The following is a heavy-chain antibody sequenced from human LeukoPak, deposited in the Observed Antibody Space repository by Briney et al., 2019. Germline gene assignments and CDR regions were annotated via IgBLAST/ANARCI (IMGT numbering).Heavy chain of an antibody. CDR1: GGSFSGYY. J-gene: IGHJ6*03. V-gene: IGHV4-34*01. D-gene: IGHD4-17*01. Sequence: IPSETLSLTCAVYGGSFSGYYWSWLRQPPGKGLEWIGEITHSGSTNYNPSLKSRVTISVDTSKNQFSLKLSSVTAADTAVYYCARVYGRFYYYYMDVWGKGTTVTISS. CDR3: ARVYGRFYYYYMDV. CDR2: ITHSGST.